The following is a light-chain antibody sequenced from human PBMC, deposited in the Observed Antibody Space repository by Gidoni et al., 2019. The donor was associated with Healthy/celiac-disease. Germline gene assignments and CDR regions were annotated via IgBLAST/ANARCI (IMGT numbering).Light chain of an antibody. J-gene: IGKJ2*01. V-gene: IGKV3-15*01. CDR2: GAS. CDR1: QSVSSN. CDR3: QQYNNWPYT. Sequence: EIVMTQSPATLSVSPGERATLSCRASQSVSSNLAWYQQKPGQAPRLLIYGASTRATGIPARFSGSGSGTEFTLTISSLQPEDFAAYYCQQYNNWPYTFGQGTKLEIK.